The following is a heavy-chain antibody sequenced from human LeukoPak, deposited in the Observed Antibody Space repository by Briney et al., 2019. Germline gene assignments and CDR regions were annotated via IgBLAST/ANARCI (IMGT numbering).Heavy chain of an antibody. CDR1: GGSISSYY. J-gene: IGHJ5*02. D-gene: IGHD6-13*01. V-gene: IGHV4-4*07. CDR2: IYTSGST. Sequence: SETLSLTCTVSGGSISSYYWSRIRQPAGKGLEWIGRIYTSGSTNYNPSLKSRVTMSVDTSKNQFSLKLSSVTAADTAVYYCARESIAAAGGPRGFDPWGQGTLVTVSS. CDR3: ARESIAAAGGPRGFDP.